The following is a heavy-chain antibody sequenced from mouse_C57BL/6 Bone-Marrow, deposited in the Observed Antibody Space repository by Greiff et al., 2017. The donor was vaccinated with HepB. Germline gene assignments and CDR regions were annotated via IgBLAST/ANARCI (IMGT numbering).Heavy chain of an antibody. D-gene: IGHD1-1*01. CDR2: IYPGSGST. J-gene: IGHJ1*03. CDR1: GYTFTSYW. CDR3: ARNGSSHWYCDV. V-gene: IGHV1-55*01. Sequence: QVQLQQPGAELVKPGASVKMSCKASGYTFTSYWITWVKQRPGQGLEWIGDIYPGSGSTNYNEKFKSKATLTVDTSSSTAYMQLSSLTSEDSAVYYCARNGSSHWYCDVWGTGTTVTVSS.